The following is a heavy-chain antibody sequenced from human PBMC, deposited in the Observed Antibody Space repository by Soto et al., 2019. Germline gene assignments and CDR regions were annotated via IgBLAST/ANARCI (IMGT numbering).Heavy chain of an antibody. CDR1: GGSITNYY. V-gene: IGHV4-59*08. CDR3: ARHGFGPLHGLVDV. CDR2: INYDGYS. D-gene: IGHD3-10*01. Sequence: QVQLQESGPGLVKPSETLSPTCTVSGGSITNYYCSWFRQPPGKGLEWIGYINYDGYSAYNLSLKGRVTLSMDASKTQFSLMLESVTATDTAVYYCARHGFGPLHGLVDVWGPGTTVIVSS. J-gene: IGHJ6*02.